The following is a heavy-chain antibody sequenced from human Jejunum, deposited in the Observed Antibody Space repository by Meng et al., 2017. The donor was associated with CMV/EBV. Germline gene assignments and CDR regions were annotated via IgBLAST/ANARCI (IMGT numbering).Heavy chain of an antibody. Sequence: KVYGNPFRSYGINWVRQAPGQGLEWMGWLSGYNGNTNYAQRLQGRVTMTTDTSTSTAYMELRSLRSDDMAVYYCARSGINDYGFFDYWGQGTLVTVSS. D-gene: IGHD5-12*01. CDR3: ARSGINDYGFFDY. J-gene: IGHJ4*02. CDR1: GNPFRSYG. CDR2: LSGYNGNT. V-gene: IGHV1-18*03.